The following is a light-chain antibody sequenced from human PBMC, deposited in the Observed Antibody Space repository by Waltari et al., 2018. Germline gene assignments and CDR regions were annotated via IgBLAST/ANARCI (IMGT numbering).Light chain of an antibody. Sequence: QSVLTQPPSASGTPGQRVTISCSGSSSNIGSNTVNWYQQLPGTAPNLLIYSNNHRPSGVPDRFPGSNSGTSASLAISGLQSEDEADYYCAAWDDSLNGWVFGGGTKLTVL. CDR2: SNN. J-gene: IGLJ3*02. CDR3: AAWDDSLNGWV. CDR1: SSNIGSNT. V-gene: IGLV1-44*01.